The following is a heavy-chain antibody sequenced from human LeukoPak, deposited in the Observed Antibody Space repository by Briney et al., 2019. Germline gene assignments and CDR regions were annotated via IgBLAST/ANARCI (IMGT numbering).Heavy chain of an antibody. CDR3: ARDLGVVPAAIPAWEDY. Sequence: PGGSLRLSCAASGFSFSSYTMSWVRQAPGRGLEWVSSISSSSSYIYYADSVKGRFTISRDNAKNSLYLQMNSLRAEDTAVYYCARDLGVVPAAIPAWEDYWGQGTLVTVSS. CDR1: GFSFSSYT. J-gene: IGHJ4*02. V-gene: IGHV3-21*01. CDR2: ISSSSSYI. D-gene: IGHD2-2*02.